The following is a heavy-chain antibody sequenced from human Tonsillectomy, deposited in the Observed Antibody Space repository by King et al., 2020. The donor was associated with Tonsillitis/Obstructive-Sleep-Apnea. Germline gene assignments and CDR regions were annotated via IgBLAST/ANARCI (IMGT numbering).Heavy chain of an antibody. CDR3: AKAGWNYYMDV. CDR2: ISWNRGDI. V-gene: IGHV3-9*01. D-gene: IGHD3-3*01. J-gene: IGHJ6*03. CDR1: GFTFDDYA. Sequence: VQSGRSLRLSCAASGFTFDDYAMHWVRQAPGKGLEWVSGISWNRGDIGYADSVKGRFTISRDNAKNSLYLQMNSLRAEDTALYYCAKAGWNYYMDVWGKGTTVTVSS.